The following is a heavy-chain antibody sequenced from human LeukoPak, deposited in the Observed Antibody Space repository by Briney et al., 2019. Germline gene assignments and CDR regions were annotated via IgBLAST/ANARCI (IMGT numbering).Heavy chain of an antibody. D-gene: IGHD3-10*01. Sequence: SETLSLTCTVSGGSISSSSYYWGWIRQPPGKGLEWIGSIYYSGSTYYNPSLKSRVTISVDTSKNQFSLKLSSVTAADTAVYYCARPVHYYGSGSYSWFDPWGQGTLVTVSS. V-gene: IGHV4-39*07. J-gene: IGHJ5*02. CDR1: GGSISSSSYY. CDR2: IYYSGST. CDR3: ARPVHYYGSGSYSWFDP.